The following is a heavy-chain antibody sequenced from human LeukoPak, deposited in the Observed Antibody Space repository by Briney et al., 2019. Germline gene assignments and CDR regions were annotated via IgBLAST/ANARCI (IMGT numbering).Heavy chain of an antibody. CDR2: ISSSSSYI. CDR1: GFSVSSNY. J-gene: IGHJ6*03. V-gene: IGHV3-21*01. Sequence: GGSLRLSCAASGFSVSSNYMSWVRQAPGKGLEWVSSISSSSSYIYYADSVKGRFTISRDNAKNSLYLQMNSLRAEDTAVYYCARDPKERWLQLHYYYYMDVWGKGTTVTISS. D-gene: IGHD5-24*01. CDR3: ARDPKERWLQLHYYYYMDV.